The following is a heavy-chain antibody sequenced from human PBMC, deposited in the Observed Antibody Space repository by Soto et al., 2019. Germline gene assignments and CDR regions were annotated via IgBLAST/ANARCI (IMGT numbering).Heavy chain of an antibody. V-gene: IGHV1-18*01. D-gene: IGHD6-25*01. CDR3: ARADFGVVPAATYIDH. CDR1: GYTFTSFV. Sequence: QVQLVQSGAEVKKPGASVKVSCKASGYTFTSFVISWVRQAPGQGLEWMGWISASNGDTNSAQKCQGRLTMATDTSTNTAYMELRSLRSDDTAVYSCARADFGVVPAATYIDHWGQGTRVSVSS. CDR2: ISASNGDT. J-gene: IGHJ4*02.